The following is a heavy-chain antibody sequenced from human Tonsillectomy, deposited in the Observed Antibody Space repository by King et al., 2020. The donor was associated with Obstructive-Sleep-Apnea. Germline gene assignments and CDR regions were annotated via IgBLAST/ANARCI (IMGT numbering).Heavy chain of an antibody. V-gene: IGHV4-39*07. CDR2: IYYSGST. CDR1: GGSISSSSYY. CDR3: ARGARSRGVTPLYYFDY. J-gene: IGHJ4*02. Sequence: QLQESGPGLVKPSETLSLTCTVSGGSISSSSYYWGWIRQPPGKGLEWIGSIYYSGSTYYNPSLKSRVTISVDTSKNQFSLKLSSVTAADTAVYYCARGARSRGVTPLYYFDYWGQGTLGTVSS. D-gene: IGHD3-10*01.